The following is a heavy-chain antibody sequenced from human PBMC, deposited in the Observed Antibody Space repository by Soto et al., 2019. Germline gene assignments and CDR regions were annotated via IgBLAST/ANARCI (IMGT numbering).Heavy chain of an antibody. CDR2: INPNSGGT. CDR3: AREEATAGNDCFDY. V-gene: IGHV1-2*02. J-gene: IGHJ4*02. Sequence: TYNYLHWLREAPVQGLEWMGWINPNSGGTHYAEQFQGRVTMTWDTSISTVYMELNSLTSDDTAVYYCAREEATAGNDCFDYWGKGTLVTVS. CDR1: TYNY. D-gene: IGHD6-13*01.